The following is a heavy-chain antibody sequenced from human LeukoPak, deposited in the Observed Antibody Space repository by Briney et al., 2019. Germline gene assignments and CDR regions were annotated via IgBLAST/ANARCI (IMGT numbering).Heavy chain of an antibody. CDR1: GGSISRHY. CDR3: AGKIVGALFY. J-gene: IGHJ4*02. V-gene: IGHV4-59*11. D-gene: IGHD1-26*01. CDR2: IYYSGST. Sequence: SETLSLTCTVSGGSISRHYWSWIRQPLGKGLEWIGYIYYSGSTNYKPSLKSRVTISVDTSKNQFSLKLSSVTAADTAVYHCAGKIVGALFYWGQGTLVTVSS.